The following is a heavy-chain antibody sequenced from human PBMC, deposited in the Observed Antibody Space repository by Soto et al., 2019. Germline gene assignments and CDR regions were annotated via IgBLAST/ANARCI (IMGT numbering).Heavy chain of an antibody. D-gene: IGHD3-10*01. J-gene: IGHJ6*02. Sequence: PSETLSLTCAVYGGSFSGYYWSWIRQPPGKGLEWIGEINHSGSTNYNPSLKSRVTISVDTSKNQFSLKLSSVTAAGTAVYYCARGTPNYYGSGSYYKRGYYYGMDVWGQGTTVTVSS. CDR1: GGSFSGYY. CDR3: ARGTPNYYGSGSYYKRGYYYGMDV. V-gene: IGHV4-34*01. CDR2: INHSGST.